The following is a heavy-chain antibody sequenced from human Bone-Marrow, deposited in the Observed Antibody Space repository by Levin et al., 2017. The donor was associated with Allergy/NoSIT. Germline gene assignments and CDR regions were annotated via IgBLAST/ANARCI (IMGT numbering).Heavy chain of an antibody. Sequence: GGSLRLSCEGSGFTFSSYGVHWVRQAPGKGLEWVAVISYDGSNRFYADSVNGRFTISRDNSKNTLYLQMNSLRADDTAVYFCTKDRTHRYYYYYGMDVWGQGTTVTVSS. J-gene: IGHJ6*02. CDR2: ISYDGSNR. V-gene: IGHV3-30*18. D-gene: IGHD2-15*01. CDR3: TKDRTHRYYYYYGMDV. CDR1: GFTFSSYG.